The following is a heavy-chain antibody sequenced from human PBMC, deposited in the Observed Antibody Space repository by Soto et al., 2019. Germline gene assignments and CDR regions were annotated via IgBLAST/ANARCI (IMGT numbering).Heavy chain of an antibody. V-gene: IGHV4-31*03. CDR3: ARSCTATIGWANWFDR. D-gene: IGHD2-8*01. CDR2: IHYSGGT. J-gene: IGHJ5*02. CDR1: GGSISGEGYY. Sequence: QVQLQESGPGLVEPSQTLSLTCTVSGGSISGEGYYWSWIRQYSGRGLEWIGYIHYSGGTYYNPYRKSRASTSADTSQMQSILNQSSLTSEDTAVYYSARSCTATIGWANWFDRWGQGTLVTVSS.